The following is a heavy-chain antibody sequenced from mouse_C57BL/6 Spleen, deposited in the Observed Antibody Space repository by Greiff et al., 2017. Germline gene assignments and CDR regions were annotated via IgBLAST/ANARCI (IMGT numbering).Heavy chain of an antibody. CDR3: ARGVWGRFAY. CDR1: GYTFTDYN. CDR2: INPNNGGT. V-gene: IGHV1-18*01. Sequence: EVQLQESGPELVKPGASVKIPCKASGYTFTDYNMDWVKQSHGKSLEWIGDINPNNGGTIYNQKFKGKATLTVDKSSNTAYMELRSLTSEDTAVYYCARGVWGRFAYWGQGTLVTVSA. J-gene: IGHJ3*01. D-gene: IGHD2-10*02.